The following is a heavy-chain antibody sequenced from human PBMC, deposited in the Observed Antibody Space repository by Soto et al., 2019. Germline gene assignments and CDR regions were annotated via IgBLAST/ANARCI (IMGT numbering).Heavy chain of an antibody. CDR1: GFTFSSYG. V-gene: IGHV3-30*18. CDR3: AKFPWVDSSGYYDDY. D-gene: IGHD3-22*01. CDR2: KSYDGSNK. Sequence: QVQLVESGGGVVQPGRSLRLSCAASGFTFSSYGMHWVRQAPGKGLEWVAVKSYDGSNKYYADSVKGRFTISRDNSKNTLYLQMNSLRAEDTAVYYCAKFPWVDSSGYYDDYWGQGTLVTVSS. J-gene: IGHJ4*02.